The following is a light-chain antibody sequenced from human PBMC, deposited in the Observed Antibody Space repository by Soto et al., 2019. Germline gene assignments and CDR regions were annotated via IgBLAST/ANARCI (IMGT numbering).Light chain of an antibody. V-gene: IGKV3-15*01. CDR3: QQSNNWPKT. CDR2: DAS. Sequence: EIVMTQSPDTLSVSPGETATLSCRASQSVNSNLAWYQQKPGQAPRLLISDASTRAAGLPARFSGSGSGTEFTITISSLQSEDFAVYFCQQSNNWPKTFGQGTKVEIK. J-gene: IGKJ1*01. CDR1: QSVNSN.